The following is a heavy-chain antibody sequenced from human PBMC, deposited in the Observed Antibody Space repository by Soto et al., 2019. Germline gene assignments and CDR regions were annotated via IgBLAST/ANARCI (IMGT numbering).Heavy chain of an antibody. D-gene: IGHD5-18*01. CDR1: GGSISSSSYY. CDR2: IYYSGST. V-gene: IGHV4-39*01. CDR3: ARRIQLWLGSEIPFDY. J-gene: IGHJ4*02. Sequence: QLQLQESGPGLVKPSETLSLTCTVSGGSISSSSYYWGWIRQPPGKGLEWIGSIYYSGSTYYNPSLKSRVTISVDTSKNQFSLKLSSVTAADTAVYYCARRIQLWLGSEIPFDYWGQGTLVTVSS.